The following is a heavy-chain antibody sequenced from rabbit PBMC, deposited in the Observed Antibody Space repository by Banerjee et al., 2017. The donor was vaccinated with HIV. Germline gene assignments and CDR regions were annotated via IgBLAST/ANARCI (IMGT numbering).Heavy chain of an antibody. J-gene: IGHJ2*01. D-gene: IGHD1-1*01. V-gene: IGHV1S45*01. CDR1: GFDFSSYW. CDR3: ARGGVGSTGYTYAFDP. CDR2: IYAGYSDNT. Sequence: QEQLEESGGDLVKPGASLTLTCTASGFDFSSYWICWVRQAPGKGLEWIACIYAGYSDNTAYASWAKGRFTISKTSSTTVTLQMTSLTAADTATYFCARGGVGSTGYTYAFDPWGPGTLVTVS.